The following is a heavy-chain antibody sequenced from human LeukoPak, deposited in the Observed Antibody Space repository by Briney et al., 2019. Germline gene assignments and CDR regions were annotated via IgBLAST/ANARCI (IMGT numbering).Heavy chain of an antibody. D-gene: IGHD1-1*01. Sequence: ASVKVSCKASGYTFTSYGITWVRQAPGQGLEWMGWISVNNVNTNYVQKFQGRVTMTTDTSMDTAYMELRSLRSDDTAVYYCGRGTTGPTDYWGQGTLVTVSS. V-gene: IGHV1-18*01. CDR2: ISVNNVNT. J-gene: IGHJ4*02. CDR3: GRGTTGPTDY. CDR1: GYTFTSYG.